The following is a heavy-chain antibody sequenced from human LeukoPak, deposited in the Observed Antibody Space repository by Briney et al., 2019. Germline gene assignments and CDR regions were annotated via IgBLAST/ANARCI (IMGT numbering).Heavy chain of an antibody. CDR2: VTNSGDIT. D-gene: IGHD3-9*01. Sequence: PGGSLRLSCAASGFTFSSYAMSWVRQAPGKGLEWVSGVTNSGDITYYADSVKGRFTISRDNSKNTLCLQMNSLRADDTAVYYCAKNLYYDILTTWDYWGQGTLVTVSS. CDR3: AKNLYYDILTTWDY. V-gene: IGHV3-23*05. CDR1: GFTFSSYA. J-gene: IGHJ4*02.